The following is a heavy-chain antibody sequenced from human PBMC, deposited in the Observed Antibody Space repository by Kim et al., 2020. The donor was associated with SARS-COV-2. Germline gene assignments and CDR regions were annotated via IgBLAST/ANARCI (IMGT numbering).Heavy chain of an antibody. Sequence: GGSLRLSCAASGFTFSSYEMNWVRQAPGKGLEWVSYISSSGSTIYYADSVKGRFTISRDNAKNSLYLQMNSLRAEDTAVYYCARDSKTLSPLGMYYYYGMDVWGQGTTVTVSS. J-gene: IGHJ6*02. D-gene: IGHD7-27*01. V-gene: IGHV3-48*03. CDR1: GFTFSSYE. CDR3: ARDSKTLSPLGMYYYYGMDV. CDR2: ISSSGSTI.